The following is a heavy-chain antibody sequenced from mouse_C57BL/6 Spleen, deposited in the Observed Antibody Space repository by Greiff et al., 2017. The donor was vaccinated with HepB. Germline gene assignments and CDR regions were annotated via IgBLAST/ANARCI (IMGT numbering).Heavy chain of an antibody. CDR3: ARSGGYYGDFDY. D-gene: IGHD2-3*01. CDR1: GYAFSSYW. V-gene: IGHV1-80*01. Sequence: VQLQQSGAELVKPGASVKISCKASGYAFSSYWMNWVKQRPGKGLEWIGQIYPGDGDTNYNGKFKGKAKLTADKASSTAYMQLSSLTSEDSAVYFCARSGGYYGDFDYWGQGTTLTVSS. J-gene: IGHJ2*01. CDR2: IYPGDGDT.